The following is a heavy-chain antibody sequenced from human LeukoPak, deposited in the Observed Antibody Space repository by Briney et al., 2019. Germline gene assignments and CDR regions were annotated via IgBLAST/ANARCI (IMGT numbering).Heavy chain of an antibody. CDR2: IYYSGST. J-gene: IGHJ6*03. CDR1: GGSISSGGYY. Sequence: SETLSLTCTVSGGSISSGGYYWSWIRQHPGKGLEWIGYIYYSGSTYYNPSLKSRVTISVDTSKNLFSLKLSSVTAADTAVYYCARALYYDFWSGYRDKDYYYYMDVWGKGTTVTVSS. CDR3: ARALYYDFWSGYRDKDYYYYMDV. V-gene: IGHV4-31*03. D-gene: IGHD3-3*01.